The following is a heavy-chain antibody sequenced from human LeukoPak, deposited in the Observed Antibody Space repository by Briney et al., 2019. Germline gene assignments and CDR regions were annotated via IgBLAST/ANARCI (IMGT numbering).Heavy chain of an antibody. D-gene: IGHD1-26*01. V-gene: IGHV1-2*06. CDR3: ARDLGPVSGSYGAFDI. Sequence: ASVKVSCRASGYTFTGYYMHWVRQAPGQGLEWMGRVNPNSGDTNYAQKFQGRVTMTRDTSISTAYVELSRLRSDDTAVYYCARDLGPVSGSYGAFDIWGQGTMVTVSS. J-gene: IGHJ3*02. CDR2: VNPNSGDT. CDR1: GYTFTGYY.